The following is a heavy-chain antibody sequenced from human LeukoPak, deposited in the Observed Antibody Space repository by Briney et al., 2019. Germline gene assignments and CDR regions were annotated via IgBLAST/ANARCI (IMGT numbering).Heavy chain of an antibody. J-gene: IGHJ4*02. CDR1: GYTFTGYY. CDR2: INPNSGGT. CDR3: ARDCSSTSCYGGDFVY. Sequence: ASVKVSCKASGYTFTGYYIHWVRQAPGPGLEWMGWINPNSGGTNYAQKFQGRVTMTRDTSISTAYMELSRLRSDDTAVYYCARDCSSTSCYGGDFVYWGQGTLVTVSS. V-gene: IGHV1-2*02. D-gene: IGHD2-2*01.